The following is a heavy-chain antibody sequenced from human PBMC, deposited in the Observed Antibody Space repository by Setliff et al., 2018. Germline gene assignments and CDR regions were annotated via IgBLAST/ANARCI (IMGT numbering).Heavy chain of an antibody. CDR3: ARVIYFYYMDV. CDR1: GFTFSYYW. J-gene: IGHJ6*03. Sequence: GGSLRLSCAASGFTFSYYWMNWVRQAPGKGLEWLSYITGSSGTIYYADSVKGRFTISRDNAKNSLYLQMNSLRAEDTAVYYCARVIYFYYMDVWGKGTTVTVSS. V-gene: IGHV3-48*04. CDR2: ITGSSGTI.